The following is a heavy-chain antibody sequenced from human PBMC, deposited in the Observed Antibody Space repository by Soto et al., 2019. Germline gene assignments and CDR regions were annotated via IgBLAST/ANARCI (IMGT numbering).Heavy chain of an antibody. V-gene: IGHV1-18*01. J-gene: IGHJ5*02. Sequence: QVQLVQSGAEVKKPGASVKVSCKSSGYTFTSYGISWVRQAPGQGLEWMGWISGYNGNTNYAQKLQGRVTMTTDTSPRTGYMEVRSLRTDGTGVYYCARDGGYKWNDGGWFDPWGQGTLVTVSS. D-gene: IGHD1-1*01. CDR2: ISGYNGNT. CDR1: GYTFTSYG. CDR3: ARDGGYKWNDGGWFDP.